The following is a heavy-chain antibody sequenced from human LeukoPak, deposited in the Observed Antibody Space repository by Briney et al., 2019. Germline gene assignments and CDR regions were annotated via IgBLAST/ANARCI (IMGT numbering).Heavy chain of an antibody. CDR3: VRDLTDPLAY. CDR1: GFXFSTYW. V-gene: IGHV3-74*01. D-gene: IGHD3-16*01. J-gene: IGHJ4*02. Sequence: PGGSLRLSCAASGFXFSTYWIHWVRQAPGKGLMWVSYINSDGSSTTYADSVKGRFTISRDNAKNTLYLQMNSLRVEDTAVYYCVRDLTDPLAYWGQGTLVTVSS. CDR2: INSDGSST.